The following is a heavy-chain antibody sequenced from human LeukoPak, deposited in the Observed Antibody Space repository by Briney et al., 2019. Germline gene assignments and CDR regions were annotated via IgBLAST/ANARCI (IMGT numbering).Heavy chain of an antibody. J-gene: IGHJ4*02. CDR1: GGSISSYY. D-gene: IGHD4-17*01. CDR2: IYTSGST. V-gene: IGHV4-4*07. CDR3: ARGHGDPRFDY. Sequence: SETLSLTCTASGGSISSYYWSWIRQPAGKGLEWIGRIYTSGSTNYNPSIKSRVCMSVDTSRNQFSLMLSSVTAADTAVYYCARGHGDPRFDYWGQGTLVTVSS.